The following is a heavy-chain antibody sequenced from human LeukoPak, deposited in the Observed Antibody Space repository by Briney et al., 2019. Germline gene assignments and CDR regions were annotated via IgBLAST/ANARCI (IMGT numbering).Heavy chain of an antibody. Sequence: GGSLRLSCAASGFTVSSNYMSWVRQAPGKGLEWVTVIYSGGSTYYADSVKGRFTISRDNTKHTLYLKMISLRAEDTAVYYCARGRQWLVLVYWGQGTLVTVSS. CDR3: ARGRQWLVLVY. V-gene: IGHV3-53*01. D-gene: IGHD6-19*01. J-gene: IGHJ4*02. CDR1: GFTVSSNY. CDR2: IYSGGST.